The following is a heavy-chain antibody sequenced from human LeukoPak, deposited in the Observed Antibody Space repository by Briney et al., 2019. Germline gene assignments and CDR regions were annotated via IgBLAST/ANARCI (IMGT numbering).Heavy chain of an antibody. CDR3: ARGEFMPRYGDYVGRVDYFDY. V-gene: IGHV1-69*06. D-gene: IGHD4-17*01. Sequence: GASVKVSCKASGYTFTSYGISWVRQAPGQGLEWMGGIIPVFGTANYAQKFQGRVTITADKSTSTAYMELSGLRSEDTAVYCCARGEFMPRYGDYVGRVDYFDYWGQGTLVTVSS. J-gene: IGHJ4*02. CDR2: IIPVFGTA. CDR1: GYTFTSYG.